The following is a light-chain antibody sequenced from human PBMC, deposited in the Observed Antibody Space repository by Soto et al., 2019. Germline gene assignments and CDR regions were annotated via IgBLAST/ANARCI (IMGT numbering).Light chain of an antibody. J-gene: IGLJ1*01. V-gene: IGLV2-8*01. Sequence: QSALTQPPSASGSPGQSVTISCTGTSTAVGDNDYVSWYQHHPGKAPKLILYAVSERPSGVPDRFSGSKSGKTASLTVSGLQAEDEADYYCSSYDRSNNFYVFGTGTKLTVL. CDR3: SSYDRSNNFYV. CDR2: AVS. CDR1: STAVGDNDY.